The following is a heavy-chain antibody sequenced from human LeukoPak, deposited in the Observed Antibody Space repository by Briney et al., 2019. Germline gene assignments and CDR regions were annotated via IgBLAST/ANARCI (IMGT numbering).Heavy chain of an antibody. Sequence: PGGSLRLSCAASGLFFSTNWMSWVRQAPGKGLEWVATIKPDGRDKYYVDSVKGRFTMSRDNGKNSVYLQMNSLRAEDTAVYYCARDWYCSGGSCYADVDAFDIWGQGTMVTVSS. CDR3: ARDWYCSGGSCYADVDAFDI. CDR2: IKPDGRDK. CDR1: GLFFSTNW. V-gene: IGHV3-7*01. D-gene: IGHD2-15*01. J-gene: IGHJ3*02.